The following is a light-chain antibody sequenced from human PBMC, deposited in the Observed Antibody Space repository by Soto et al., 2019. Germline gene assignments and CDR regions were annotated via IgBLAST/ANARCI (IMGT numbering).Light chain of an antibody. CDR2: GAS. CDR1: QSIRSSY. V-gene: IGKV3-20*01. CDR3: QQYGNSPPSYT. Sequence: EIVLTQSPGTLSLSPGERATLSCRASQSIRSSYLAWYQQKPGQAPRLLIDGASSTATGIPERFSGSGSGTDFTLTISRLELEDSAVYYCQQYGNSPPSYTFGQGTKLEI. J-gene: IGKJ2*01.